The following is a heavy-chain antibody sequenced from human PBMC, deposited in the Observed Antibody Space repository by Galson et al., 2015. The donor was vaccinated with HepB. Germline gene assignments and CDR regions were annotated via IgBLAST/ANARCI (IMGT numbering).Heavy chain of an antibody. Sequence: SLRLSCAASGFIFSSYALHWVRQAPGKGLEWVAYISYDGTNKHYADSVKGRFTISRDKSKNTLYLHMNSQSEEDTAVYYCAREGEYFFDYWGQGTLVTVSS. CDR3: AREGEYFFDY. V-gene: IGHV3-30*04. CDR1: GFIFSSYA. CDR2: ISYDGTNK. J-gene: IGHJ4*02.